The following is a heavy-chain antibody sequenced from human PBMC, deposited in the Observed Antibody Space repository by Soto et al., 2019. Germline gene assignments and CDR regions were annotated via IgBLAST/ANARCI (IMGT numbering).Heavy chain of an antibody. V-gene: IGHV1-46*01. CDR2: INPSGGTT. CDR3: ARVKYYYDSNGPLAY. Sequence: ASVKVSCKASGYTFTSYYLSWVRQAPGQGLEWMGIINPSGGTTGYAQQFQGRVTMTRDTSTSTVYMELSSLRSEDTAVYYCARVKYYYDSNGPLAYWGQGTQVTVS. D-gene: IGHD3-22*01. CDR1: GYTFTSYY. J-gene: IGHJ4*02.